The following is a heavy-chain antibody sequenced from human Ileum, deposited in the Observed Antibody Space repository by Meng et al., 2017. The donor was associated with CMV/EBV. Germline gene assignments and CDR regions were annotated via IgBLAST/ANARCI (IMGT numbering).Heavy chain of an antibody. J-gene: IGHJ4*02. CDR1: GDSISRDNYH. Sequence: QVQLRESGPGIVKPSQILSLNCIVSGDSISRDNYHWSWIRQPAGKGLEWIGQRHKNGNDNYNASLKSRVTISIDTSKNQFSLTLTSVTAADTAVYYCAIYYGGVGGRGYWAQGTLVTVSS. V-gene: IGHV4-61*09. CDR2: RHKNGND. CDR3: AIYYGGVGGRGY. D-gene: IGHD2-21*01.